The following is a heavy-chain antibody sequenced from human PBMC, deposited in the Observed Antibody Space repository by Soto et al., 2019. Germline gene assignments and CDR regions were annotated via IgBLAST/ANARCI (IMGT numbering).Heavy chain of an antibody. D-gene: IGHD6-13*01. CDR2: ISDSGGST. Sequence: GGSLRLSCAASGFTFSTYAMSWVRQAPGKGLEWVSDISDSGGSTYYADSVKGRFTISRDNSKKTLYLQMNSLRAEDTAVYYCARDLGGKWGPIAAAAILTPDKNWNVGLDYWGQGTLVTAPQ. V-gene: IGHV3-23*01. CDR3: ARDLGGKWGPIAAAAILTPDKNWNVGLDY. CDR1: GFTFSTYA. J-gene: IGHJ4*02.